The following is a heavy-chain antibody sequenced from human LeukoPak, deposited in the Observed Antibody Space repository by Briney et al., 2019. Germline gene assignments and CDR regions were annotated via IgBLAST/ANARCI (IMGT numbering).Heavy chain of an antibody. CDR2: INHSGST. D-gene: IGHD2-2*01. CDR1: GGSFSSYY. J-gene: IGHJ5*02. CDR3: ARHYRYRYCSSTSCYWNWFDP. Sequence: PSETLSLTCAVYGGSFSSYYWSWIRQPPGKGLEWIGEINHSGSTNYNPSLKSRVTISVDTSKNQFSLKLSSVTAADTAVYYCARHYRYRYCSSTSCYWNWFDPWGQGTLVTVSS. V-gene: IGHV4-34*01.